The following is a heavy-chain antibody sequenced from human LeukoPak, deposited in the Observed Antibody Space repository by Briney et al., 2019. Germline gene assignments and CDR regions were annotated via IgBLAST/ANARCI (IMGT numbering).Heavy chain of an antibody. CDR3: AELGITMIGGV. J-gene: IGHJ6*04. Sequence: GGSLRLSCAASGLTFRRYGMHWVRQTPGKGLEWVAFIESDESIRQYADLVKGRFTISRDNSKNSLYLQMNSLRAEDTAVYYCAELGITMIGGVWGKGTTVTISS. V-gene: IGHV3-30*02. CDR1: GLTFRRYG. CDR2: IESDESIR. D-gene: IGHD3-10*02.